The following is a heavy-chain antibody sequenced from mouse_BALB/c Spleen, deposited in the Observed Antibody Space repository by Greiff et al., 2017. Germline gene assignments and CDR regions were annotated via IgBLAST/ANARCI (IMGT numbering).Heavy chain of an antibody. Sequence: VKLMESGPGLVQPSQSLSITCTVSGFSLTSYGVHWVRQSPGKGLEWLGVIWSGGSTDYNAAFISRLSISKDNSKSQVFFKMNSLQANDTAIYYCARNWVHLDYFDYWGQGTTLTVSS. CDR2: IWSGGST. CDR3: ARNWVHLDYFDY. V-gene: IGHV2-2*02. J-gene: IGHJ2*01. CDR1: GFSLTSYG. D-gene: IGHD2-14*01.